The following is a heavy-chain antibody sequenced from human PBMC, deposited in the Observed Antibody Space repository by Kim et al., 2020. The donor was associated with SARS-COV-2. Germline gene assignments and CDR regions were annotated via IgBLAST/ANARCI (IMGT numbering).Heavy chain of an antibody. D-gene: IGHD6-13*01. Sequence: EYAAPVKGRFTISRDDSKSIAYLQMNSLKTEDTAVYYCTRGGIAAAVGYWGQGTLVTVSS. CDR3: TRGGIAAAVGY. J-gene: IGHJ4*02. V-gene: IGHV3-49*02.